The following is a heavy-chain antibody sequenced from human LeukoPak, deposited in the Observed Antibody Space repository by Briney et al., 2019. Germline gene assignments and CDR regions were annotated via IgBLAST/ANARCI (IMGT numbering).Heavy chain of an antibody. D-gene: IGHD3-10*01. J-gene: IGHJ4*02. Sequence: GGSLRLSCTASGFTFSSYGMHWVRQAPGKGLEWVAVISYDGSNKYYADSVKGRFTISRDNSKNTLYLQMNSLRAEDTAVYYCAKITYYYGSGSSDYWGQGTLVTVSS. CDR3: AKITYYYGSGSSDY. V-gene: IGHV3-30*18. CDR1: GFTFSSYG. CDR2: ISYDGSNK.